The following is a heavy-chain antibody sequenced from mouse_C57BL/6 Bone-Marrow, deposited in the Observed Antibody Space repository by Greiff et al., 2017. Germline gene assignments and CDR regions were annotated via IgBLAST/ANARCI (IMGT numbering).Heavy chain of an antibody. V-gene: IGHV1-54*01. D-gene: IGHD1-1*01. CDR1: GYAFTNYL. Sequence: QVHVKQSGAELVRPGTSVKVSCKASGYAFTNYLIEWVKQRPGPGLEWIGVINPGSGGTNYNEKFKGKATLTADKSSSTAYMQLSSLTSEDSAVYFCARKGYYGSSYAWFAYWGQGTLVTVSA. CDR2: INPGSGGT. J-gene: IGHJ3*01. CDR3: ARKGYYGSSYAWFAY.